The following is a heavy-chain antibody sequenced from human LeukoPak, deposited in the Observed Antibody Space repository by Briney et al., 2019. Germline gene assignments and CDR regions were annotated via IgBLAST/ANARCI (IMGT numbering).Heavy chain of an antibody. V-gene: IGHV1-2*06. CDR3: ARGKGYYYDSSGYHPAFDI. J-gene: IGHJ3*02. Sequence: ASVKVSCKASGYTFTCYYMHWVRQAPGQGLEWMGRINPNSGGTNYAQKFQGRVTMTRDTSISTAYMELSRLRSDDTAVYYCARGKGYYYDSSGYHPAFDIWGQGTMVTVSS. CDR1: GYTFTCYY. CDR2: INPNSGGT. D-gene: IGHD3-22*01.